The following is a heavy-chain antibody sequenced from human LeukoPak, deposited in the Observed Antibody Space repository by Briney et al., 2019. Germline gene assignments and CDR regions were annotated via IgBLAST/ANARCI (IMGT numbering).Heavy chain of an antibody. CDR2: ISYDGSNK. D-gene: IGHD2-2*02. V-gene: IGHV3-30-3*01. CDR3: ARVRGVVPAAISFYFDY. CDR1: GFTFSSYA. Sequence: GGSLRLSCAASGFTFSSYAMHWVRQAPGKGLEWVAVISYDGSNKYYADSVKGRFTISRDNSKNTLYLQMNSLRAEDTAVYYCARVRGVVPAAISFYFDYWGQGTLVTVSS. J-gene: IGHJ4*02.